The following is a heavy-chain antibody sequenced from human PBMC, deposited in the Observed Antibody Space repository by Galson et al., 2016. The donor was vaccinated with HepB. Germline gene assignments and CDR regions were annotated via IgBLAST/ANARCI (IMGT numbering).Heavy chain of an antibody. CDR1: GYIFTHYV. Sequence: SVKVSCKASGYIFTHYVIHWVRQAPGQRPERMGWIFPGNRNTEYSPKFQGRVTITRDTSASAASMELRSLRSEDTAVYYCARAYCLNGVCHSGYYFEYWGQGTLVTVSS. CDR3: ARAYCLNGVCHSGYYFEY. D-gene: IGHD2-8*01. J-gene: IGHJ4*02. CDR2: IFPGNRNT. V-gene: IGHV1-3*01.